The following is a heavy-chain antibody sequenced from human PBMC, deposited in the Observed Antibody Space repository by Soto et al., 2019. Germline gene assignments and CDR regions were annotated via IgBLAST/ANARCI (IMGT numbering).Heavy chain of an antibody. Sequence: GGSLRLSCAASGFTFNTYAMSWVRQAPGKGLEWVSVMTATGGSIYYAESVKGRFTISRDNSKNTLYLQMNSLRGEDTAKYYCVKGGWLDYWGQGALVTVSS. D-gene: IGHD2-15*01. CDR3: VKGGWLDY. V-gene: IGHV3-23*01. CDR2: MTATGGSI. J-gene: IGHJ4*02. CDR1: GFTFNTYA.